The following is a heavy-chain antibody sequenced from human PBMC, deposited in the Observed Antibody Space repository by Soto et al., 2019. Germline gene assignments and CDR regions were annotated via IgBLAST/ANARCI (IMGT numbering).Heavy chain of an antibody. J-gene: IGHJ1*01. CDR3: AKDGGIAGAVEYFQH. Sequence: EVQLLESGGGLVQPGGSLRLSCAASGFTFTTYAMSWVRQAPGKVLEWVSGISGSGNSTYYADSVKGRFTISRNNSKNTLHLQMNSLRAEDTAVYSCAKDGGIAGAVEYFQHWGQGTLVTVSS. V-gene: IGHV3-23*01. CDR1: GFTFTTYA. D-gene: IGHD6-13*01. CDR2: ISGSGNST.